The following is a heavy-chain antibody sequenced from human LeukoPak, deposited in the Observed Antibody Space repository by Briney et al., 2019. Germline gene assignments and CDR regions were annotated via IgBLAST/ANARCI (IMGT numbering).Heavy chain of an antibody. CDR2: IRSKAYGGTT. D-gene: IGHD3-22*01. CDR1: GFTFSSYA. CDR3: TRDDVELRGRYYYDSSGYYNGPDGY. J-gene: IGHJ4*02. V-gene: IGHV3-49*04. Sequence: GGSLRLSCAASGFTFSSYAMSWVRQAPGKGLEWVGFIRSKAYGGTTEYAASVKGRFTISRDDSKSIAYLQMNSLKTEDTAVYYCTRDDVELRGRYYYDSSGYYNGPDGYWGQGTLVTVSS.